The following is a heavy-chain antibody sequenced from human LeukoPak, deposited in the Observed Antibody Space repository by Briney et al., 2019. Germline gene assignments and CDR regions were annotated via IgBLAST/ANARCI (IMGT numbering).Heavy chain of an antibody. CDR3: ARHLGYDFWSGYYCFDY. D-gene: IGHD3-3*01. CDR1: GGSISSSSYY. Sequence: SETLSLTCTVSGGSISSSSYYWGCIRQPPGKGLEWIGSIYYSGSTYYNPSLKSLVTISVDTSKTQFSLKLSSVAAADTAVYYCARHLGYDFWSGYYCFDYWGQGNLVTVSS. V-gene: IGHV4-39*01. J-gene: IGHJ4*02. CDR2: IYYSGST.